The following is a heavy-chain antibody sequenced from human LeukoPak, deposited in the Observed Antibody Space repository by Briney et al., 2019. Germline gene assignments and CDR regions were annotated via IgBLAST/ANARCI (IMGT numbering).Heavy chain of an antibody. CDR1: GFTFSSYG. Sequence: PGGSLRLSCAASGFTFSSYGMHWVRQTPGKGLEWVAVIWYDGSNKYYADSVKGRFTISRDNSKNTLYLQMNSLRAEDTAVYYCAKDFGYCQHTYYFDYWGQGTLVTVSS. CDR2: IWYDGSNK. D-gene: IGHD2-8*02. CDR3: AKDFGYCQHTYYFDY. J-gene: IGHJ4*02. V-gene: IGHV3-33*06.